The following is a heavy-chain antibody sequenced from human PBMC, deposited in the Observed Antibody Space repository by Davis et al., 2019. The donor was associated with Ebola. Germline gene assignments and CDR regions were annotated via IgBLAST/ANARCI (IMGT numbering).Heavy chain of an antibody. CDR2: INHSGST. Sequence: MPSETLSLTCAVYGGSFSGYYWSWIRQPPGKGLEWIGEINHSGSTNYNPSLKSRVTISVDTSKNQFSLKLSSVTAADTAVYYCARAHSGYAYGYWGQGTLVTVSS. D-gene: IGHD5-12*01. CDR1: GGSFSGYY. CDR3: ARAHSGYAYGY. J-gene: IGHJ4*02. V-gene: IGHV4-34*01.